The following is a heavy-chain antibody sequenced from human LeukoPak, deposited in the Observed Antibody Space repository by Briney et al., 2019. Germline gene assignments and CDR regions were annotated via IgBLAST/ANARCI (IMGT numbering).Heavy chain of an antibody. Sequence: SETLSLTCTVSGGYISSSGYYWGWICQPPGKGLEWIGSIYYSGSTYYNPSLKSRVTISVDTSKIQISRKLSSVTAGDTAVYYCARERSITIFGVVLNWFDPWGQGTLVTVSS. CDR2: IYYSGST. V-gene: IGHV4-39*07. CDR3: ARERSITIFGVVLNWFDP. J-gene: IGHJ5*02. CDR1: GGYISSSGYY. D-gene: IGHD3-3*01.